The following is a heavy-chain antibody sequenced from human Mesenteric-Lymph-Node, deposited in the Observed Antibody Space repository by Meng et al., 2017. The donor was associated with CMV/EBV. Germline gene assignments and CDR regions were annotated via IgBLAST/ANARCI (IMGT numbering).Heavy chain of an antibody. D-gene: IGHD1-26*01. CDR3: AKDHYGGSYYYYYAMDV. V-gene: IGHV3-48*03. J-gene: IGHJ6*02. CDR2: ISSSGSTI. CDR1: GFTFSSYE. Sequence: GESLKISCAASGFTFSSYEMNWVRQAPGKGLEWVSYISSSGSTIYYADSVKGRFTLSRDNSKNTLYLQMNSLRAEDTAIYYCAKDHYGGSYYYYYAMDVWGQGTTVTVSS.